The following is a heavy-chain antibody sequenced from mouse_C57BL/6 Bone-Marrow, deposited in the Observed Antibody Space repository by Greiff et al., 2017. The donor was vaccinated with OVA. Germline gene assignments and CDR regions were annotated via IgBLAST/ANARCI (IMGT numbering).Heavy chain of an antibody. CDR3: AKKGKKLQGFDY. CDR1: GFSLTSYG. V-gene: IGHV2-5*01. D-gene: IGHD2-1*01. J-gene: IGHJ2*01. Sequence: QVQLQQSGPGLVQPSQSLSITCTVSGFSLTSYGVHWVRQSPGKGLEWLGVIWRGGSTDYNAAYMTRLSITKDNSKRQVYLKMNSLQADYPAIYDCAKKGKKLQGFDYWGQGTTLTVSS. CDR2: IWRGGST.